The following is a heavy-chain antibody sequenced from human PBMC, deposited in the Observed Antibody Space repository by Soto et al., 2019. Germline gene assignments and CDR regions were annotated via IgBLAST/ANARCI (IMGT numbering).Heavy chain of an antibody. CDR2: TSSYNIDT. Sequence: QVQLVQSGAEVKKPGASVKVSCKSSGYRFETYAMNWVRQAPGQGLEWMGWTSSYNIDTFYADKFQERVSMTTDTSTGTAYMELRSLSSDDTAVYYCARGHGVIIGAMDVWGQGTAVTVSS. V-gene: IGHV1-18*01. CDR1: GYRFETYA. D-gene: IGHD3-3*01. J-gene: IGHJ6*02. CDR3: ARGHGVIIGAMDV.